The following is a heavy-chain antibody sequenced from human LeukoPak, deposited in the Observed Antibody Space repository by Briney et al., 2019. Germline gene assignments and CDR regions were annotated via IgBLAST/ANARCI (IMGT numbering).Heavy chain of an antibody. CDR3: ARALGYSYGINWFDP. CDR1: GGSISSGGYS. D-gene: IGHD5-18*01. J-gene: IGHJ5*02. Sequence: PSETLSLTCAVSGGSISSGGYSWSWIRQPPGKGLEWIGYIYQSGSTYYNPSLKSRVTISVDRSKNQFSLKLSSVTAADTAVYYCARALGYSYGINWFDPWGQGTLVTVSS. CDR2: IYQSGST. V-gene: IGHV4-30-2*01.